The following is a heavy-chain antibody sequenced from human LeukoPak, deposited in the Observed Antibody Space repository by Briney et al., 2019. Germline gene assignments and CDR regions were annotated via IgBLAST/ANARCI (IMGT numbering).Heavy chain of an antibody. CDR3: AREQGYSLYYYGMDV. J-gene: IGHJ6*02. V-gene: IGHV3-74*01. CDR2: INSDASTI. D-gene: IGHD2-21*01. Sequence: GGSLRLSCAASGLTFSSDWMHWVRQVPGKGLVWVSRINSDASTINYADSVKGRFTISRDNAKNSLYLQMNSLRAEDTALYYCAREQGYSLYYYGMDVWGQGTTVTVSS. CDR1: GLTFSSDW.